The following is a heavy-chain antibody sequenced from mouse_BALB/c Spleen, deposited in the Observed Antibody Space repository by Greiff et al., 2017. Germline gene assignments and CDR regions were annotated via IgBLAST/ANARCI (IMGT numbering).Heavy chain of an antibody. V-gene: IGHV1-7*01. Sequence: QVQLKESGAELAKPGASVKMSCKASGYTFTSYWMHWVKQRPGQGLEWIGYINPSTGYTEYNQKFKDKATLTADKSSSTAYMQLSSLTSEDAAVYCCARERGLRAWFAYWGQGTLVTVSA. J-gene: IGHJ3*01. CDR2: INPSTGYT. CDR3: ARERGLRAWFAY. CDR1: GYTFTSYW. D-gene: IGHD2-4*01.